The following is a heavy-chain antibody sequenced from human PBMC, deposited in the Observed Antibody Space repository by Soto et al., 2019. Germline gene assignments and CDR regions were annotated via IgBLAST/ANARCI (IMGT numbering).Heavy chain of an antibody. V-gene: IGHV5-10-1*01. CDR3: ARQPYYDFWSGYLKKDYFDY. CDR1: GYSFTSYW. Sequence: LGESLKISCKGSGYSFTSYWISWVSQMPGKGLEWMGRIDPSESYTNYSPSFQGHVTISADKSISTAYLQWSSLKASDTAMYYCARQPYYDFWSGYLKKDYFDYWGQGTLVTVSS. CDR2: IDPSESYT. J-gene: IGHJ4*02. D-gene: IGHD3-3*01.